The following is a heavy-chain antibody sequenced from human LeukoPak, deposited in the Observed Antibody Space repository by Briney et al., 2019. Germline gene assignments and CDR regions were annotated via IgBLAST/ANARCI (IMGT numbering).Heavy chain of an antibody. J-gene: IGHJ5*02. D-gene: IGHD6-13*01. CDR3: ARVRQQQLGVFDP. Sequence: QPGGSLRLSCETSGFSFRSHWMSWVRQAPGKGLEWVANINQDGSEMHYVDSVKGRFTISRDNAKNSLYLQMNSLRAEDTAVYYCARVRQQQLGVFDPWGQGTLVTVSS. CDR2: INQDGSEM. V-gene: IGHV3-7*03. CDR1: GFSFRSHW.